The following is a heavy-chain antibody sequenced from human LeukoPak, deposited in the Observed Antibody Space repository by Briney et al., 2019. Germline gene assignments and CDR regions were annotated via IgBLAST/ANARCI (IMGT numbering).Heavy chain of an antibody. CDR2: IIPILGTA. Sequence: SVKVSCKASGGTFSSYAISWVRQAPGQGLEWMGGIIPILGTANYAQKFQGRVTITADESTSTAYMELSSLRSEDTAVYYCAREERDSGYDYFDYWGQGTLVTVSS. CDR1: GGTFSSYA. J-gene: IGHJ4*02. D-gene: IGHD5-12*01. V-gene: IGHV1-69*01. CDR3: AREERDSGYDYFDY.